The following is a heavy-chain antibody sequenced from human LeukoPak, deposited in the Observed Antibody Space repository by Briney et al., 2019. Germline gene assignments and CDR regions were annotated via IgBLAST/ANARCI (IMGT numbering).Heavy chain of an antibody. V-gene: IGHV4-4*09. J-gene: IGHJ4*02. Sequence: SETLSLTCTVSGDSISNYYWSWIRQPPGKGLEWIGYIYASGSTSYNPSLKSRLTISVDTSKNQFSLKLSSVTAADTAVYYCARGNGSITMVRGVYDYWGQGTLVTVSS. CDR1: GDSISNYY. CDR2: IYASGST. D-gene: IGHD3-10*01. CDR3: ARGNGSITMVRGVYDY.